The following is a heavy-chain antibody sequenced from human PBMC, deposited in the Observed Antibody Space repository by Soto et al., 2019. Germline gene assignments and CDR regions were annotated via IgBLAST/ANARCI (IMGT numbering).Heavy chain of an antibody. J-gene: IGHJ4*02. CDR2: INHSGST. CDR1: GGSFSGYY. V-gene: IGHV4-34*01. D-gene: IGHD3-22*01. Sequence: PSETLSLTCAVYGGSFSGYYWSWIRQPPGKGLEWIGEINHSGSTNYNPSLKSRVTISVDTSKNQFSLKLSSVTAADTAVYYCARRGATMIVYYFDYWGQGTLVTVSS. CDR3: ARRGATMIVYYFDY.